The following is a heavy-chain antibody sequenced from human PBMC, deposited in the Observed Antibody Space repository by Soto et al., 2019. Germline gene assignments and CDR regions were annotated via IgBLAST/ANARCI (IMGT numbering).Heavy chain of an antibody. CDR3: ANDHLYSDYYYGMDV. CDR1: GFTFSSYA. V-gene: IGHV3-23*01. CDR2: ISGSGGST. J-gene: IGHJ6*02. Sequence: EVQLLESGGGLVQPGGSLRLSCAASGFTFSSYAMSWVRQAPGKGLEWVSAISGSGGSTYYADSVKGRFTISRDNSKNTLNLQMTSLRAEDTAVYYCANDHLYSDYYYGMDVWGQGATVTVSS. D-gene: IGHD4-4*01.